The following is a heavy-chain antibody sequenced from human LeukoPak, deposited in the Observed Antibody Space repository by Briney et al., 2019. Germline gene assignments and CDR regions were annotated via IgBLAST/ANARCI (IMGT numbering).Heavy chain of an antibody. Sequence: SETLSLTCTVSGGSISSYYRSWIGQPAGKGLEWIGRIYTSGSTNYNPSLKSRVTMSVDASKNQFSLKLSSVTAADTAVYYCARALGYGDVERFDPWGQGTLVTVSS. CDR1: GGSISSYY. CDR2: IYTSGST. CDR3: ARALGYGDVERFDP. V-gene: IGHV4-4*07. J-gene: IGHJ5*02. D-gene: IGHD4-17*01.